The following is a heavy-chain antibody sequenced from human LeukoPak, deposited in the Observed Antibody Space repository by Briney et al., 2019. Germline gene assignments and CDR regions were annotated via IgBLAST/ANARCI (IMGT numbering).Heavy chain of an antibody. J-gene: IGHJ4*02. Sequence: GGSLRLSCAASRFTFSNYGVNWVRQAPGKGLEWVSVIYSGGNIYYIESVKGRFTISRDTSKNTLYLQMNSLRAEDTAVYFCAGRHCSGGGCYFAGADPFDYWGQGTLVTVSS. D-gene: IGHD2-15*01. V-gene: IGHV3-53*01. CDR3: AGRHCSGGGCYFAGADPFDY. CDR1: RFTFSNYG. CDR2: IYSGGNI.